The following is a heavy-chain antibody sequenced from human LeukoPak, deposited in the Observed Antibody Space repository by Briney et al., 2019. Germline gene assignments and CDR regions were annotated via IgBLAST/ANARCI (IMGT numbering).Heavy chain of an antibody. D-gene: IGHD5-18*01. CDR3: ARDVSGYSYGLGDY. Sequence: PGGSLRLSCAASGFTFSSYSMNWVRQAPGKGLEWASPISSSSSYISYADSVKGRFTVSRDNAKNSLYLQMNSLRAEDTAMYYCARDVSGYSYGLGDYWGQGTLVTVSS. CDR2: ISSSSSYI. J-gene: IGHJ4*02. CDR1: GFTFSSYS. V-gene: IGHV3-21*01.